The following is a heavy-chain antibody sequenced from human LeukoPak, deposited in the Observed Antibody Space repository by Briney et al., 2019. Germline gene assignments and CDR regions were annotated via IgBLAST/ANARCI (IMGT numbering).Heavy chain of an antibody. Sequence: ASVKVSCKASGYTFSDYYLHWMRQAPGQGLEWLGWIDPNSGDTIYAQKFQGRVTMTRDTSISTVYMELSSLRSEDTAVYYCARGSPSMKYYDSSGYNPDLYYFDYWAQGTLVTVSS. CDR1: GYTFSDYY. CDR3: ARGSPSMKYYDSSGYNPDLYYFDY. J-gene: IGHJ4*02. CDR2: IDPNSGDT. V-gene: IGHV1-2*02. D-gene: IGHD3-22*01.